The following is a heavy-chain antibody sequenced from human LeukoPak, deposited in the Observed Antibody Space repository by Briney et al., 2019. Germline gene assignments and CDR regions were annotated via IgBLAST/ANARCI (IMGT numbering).Heavy chain of an antibody. J-gene: IGHJ5*02. Sequence: SETLSLTCTVSGYSISSGYYWGWIRQPPGKGLEWIGSIYHSGSTYYNPSLKSRDTISVDTSKNQFSLKLSSVTAADTAVYYCARWAPSSGWYNWFDPWGQGTLVTVSS. CDR2: IYHSGST. CDR3: ARWAPSSGWYNWFDP. CDR1: GYSISSGYY. D-gene: IGHD6-19*01. V-gene: IGHV4-38-2*02.